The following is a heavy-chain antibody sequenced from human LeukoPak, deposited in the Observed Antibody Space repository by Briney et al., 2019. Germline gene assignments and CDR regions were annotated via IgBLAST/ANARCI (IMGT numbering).Heavy chain of an antibody. CDR1: GFTFSNAW. CDR2: IKSKTDGGTT. Sequence: PGGSLRLSCAASGFTFSNAWMNWVRQAPGKGLEWVGRIKSKTDGGTTDYPAPVKGRLIISRDDSKNTLYLQMNSLKTEDTAVYYCTRENHDFWSGYYFDYWGQGTLVTVSS. D-gene: IGHD3-3*01. J-gene: IGHJ4*02. V-gene: IGHV3-15*07. CDR3: TRENHDFWSGYYFDY.